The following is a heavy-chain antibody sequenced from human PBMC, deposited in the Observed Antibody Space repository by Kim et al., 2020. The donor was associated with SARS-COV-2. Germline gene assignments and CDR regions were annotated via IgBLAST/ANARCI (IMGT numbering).Heavy chain of an antibody. V-gene: IGHV3-23*01. Sequence: GGSLRLSCAASGFTFSNYTMTWVRQAPGKGLEWVSSIRDGRERTYYADSVKGRFTISRDNSKNTLYLQMSSLRDEDTAIYYCAKRATGTSWIDPWGQG. CDR3: AKRATGTSWIDP. J-gene: IGHJ5*02. D-gene: IGHD1-7*01. CDR1: GFTFSNYT. CDR2: IRDGRERT.